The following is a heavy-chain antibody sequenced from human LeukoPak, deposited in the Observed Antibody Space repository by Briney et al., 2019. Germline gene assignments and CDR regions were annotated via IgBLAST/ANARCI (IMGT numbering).Heavy chain of an antibody. Sequence: PGGSLRLSCAASGFTFSSYSMNWVRQAPGKGLEWVSSISSSSSYIYYADSVKGRFTISRDNAKNSLYLQMNRLRAEDTAVYYCARDNYDILAGYRYYYYYGMDVWGQGTTVTVSS. CDR2: ISSSSSYI. V-gene: IGHV3-21*01. CDR1: GFTFSSYS. CDR3: ARDNYDILAGYRYYYYYGMDV. D-gene: IGHD3-9*01. J-gene: IGHJ6*02.